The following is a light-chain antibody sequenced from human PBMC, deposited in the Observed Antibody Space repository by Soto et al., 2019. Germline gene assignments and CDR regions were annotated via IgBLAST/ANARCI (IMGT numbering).Light chain of an antibody. Sequence: QSALTQPASVSGSPGQSITISCTGTSSDVGGYNYVSCYQQHSGKAPKLMSYDVSNRPSGVSNRVSGSKSGNTGSQTNSGVQYEDEADTYCSSYTSRSPYVFVTGTKLTVL. CDR3: SSYTSRSPYV. CDR1: SSDVGGYNY. J-gene: IGLJ1*01. CDR2: DVS. V-gene: IGLV2-14*01.